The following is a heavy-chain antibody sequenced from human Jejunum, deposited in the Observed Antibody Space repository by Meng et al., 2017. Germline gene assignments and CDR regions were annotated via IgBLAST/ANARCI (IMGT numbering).Heavy chain of an antibody. J-gene: IGHJ4*02. CDR3: ARTVAAWKEGDY. CDR1: GYTFTSYS. V-gene: IGHV1-46*01. D-gene: IGHD6-19*01. Sequence: ASVKVSCKASGYTFTSYSFHWVRQAPGQGLEWMGIISPTGGAPTYAQKFHGRVTMTSDTSTSTVYMELSSLTSDDMAVYYCARTVAAWKEGDYWGQGTLVTVSS. CDR2: ISPTGGAP.